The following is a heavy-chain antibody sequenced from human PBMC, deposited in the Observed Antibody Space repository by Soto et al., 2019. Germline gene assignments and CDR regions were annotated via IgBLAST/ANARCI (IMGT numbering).Heavy chain of an antibody. V-gene: IGHV4-31*01. CDR1: GGSISSGGYY. Sequence: QVQLQESGPGLVKPSQTLSLTCTVSGGSISSGGYYWSWIRQHPGKGLEWFGYIYYSGSTYYNPSLKSQVTISVDTSKNQFSLKLSSVTAADTAVYYCARGPFGVETLFSYWGQGTLVTVSS. D-gene: IGHD3-3*01. CDR2: IYYSGST. J-gene: IGHJ4*02. CDR3: ARGPFGVETLFSY.